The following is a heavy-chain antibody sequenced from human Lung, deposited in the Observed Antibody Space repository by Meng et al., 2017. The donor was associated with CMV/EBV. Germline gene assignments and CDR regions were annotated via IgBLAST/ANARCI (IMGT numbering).Heavy chain of an antibody. V-gene: IGHV4-34*01. CDR1: GGSFSEYF. D-gene: IGHD3-3*01. CDR2: IGHGGST. Sequence: SCAVYGGSFSEYFWNWIRQSPGKGLEWIGDIGHGGSTSYNPSLKDRFNISQDTSKNQFTLKLTSVTAADTAVYFCARASRFGFVVLNYYFDAWGQGXLVTVSS. J-gene: IGHJ4*02. CDR3: ARASRFGFVVLNYYFDA.